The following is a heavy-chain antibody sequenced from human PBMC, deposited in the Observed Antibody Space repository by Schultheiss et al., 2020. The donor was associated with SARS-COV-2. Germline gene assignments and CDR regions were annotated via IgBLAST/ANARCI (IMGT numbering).Heavy chain of an antibody. V-gene: IGHV1-18*01. CDR1: GGTFNSYA. Sequence: ASVKVSCKDSGGTFNSYAITWVRQAPGQGLEWMGWISAYNGNTNYAQKLQGRVTMTTDTSTSTAYMELRSLRSDDTAVYYCARDGSGYLYTYYYYGMDVWGQGTTVTVSS. CDR2: ISAYNGNT. D-gene: IGHD3-22*01. CDR3: ARDGSGYLYTYYYYGMDV. J-gene: IGHJ6*02.